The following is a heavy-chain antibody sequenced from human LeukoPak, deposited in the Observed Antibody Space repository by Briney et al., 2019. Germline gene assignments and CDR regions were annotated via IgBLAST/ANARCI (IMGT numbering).Heavy chain of an antibody. Sequence: PGGSLRLSCAASGFTFSSYGMHWVRQAPGKGLEWVALIWYDGGNKYYADSVKGRFTISRDNSKNTLYLQMNSLRAEDTAVYYCARDDGYKGYWGQGTLVTVSS. D-gene: IGHD5-24*01. CDR3: ARDDGYKGY. CDR2: IWYDGGNK. J-gene: IGHJ4*02. CDR1: GFTFSSYG. V-gene: IGHV3-33*08.